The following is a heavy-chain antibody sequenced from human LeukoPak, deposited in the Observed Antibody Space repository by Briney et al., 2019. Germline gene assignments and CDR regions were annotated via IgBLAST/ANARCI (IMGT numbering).Heavy chain of an antibody. D-gene: IGHD6-19*01. CDR2: ISSNGGST. J-gene: IGHJ4*02. Sequence: GGSEGLFRSASGLSFSNYAVHWVSQAPGKGLEDVSAISSNGGSTYYADSVKGRFTISRDNSKNTLYLQMSSLRAEDTAIYYCVKAPLAVAAYLDLRGRGTLVTVSS. CDR3: VKAPLAVAAYLDL. CDR1: GLSFSNYA. V-gene: IGHV3-64D*09.